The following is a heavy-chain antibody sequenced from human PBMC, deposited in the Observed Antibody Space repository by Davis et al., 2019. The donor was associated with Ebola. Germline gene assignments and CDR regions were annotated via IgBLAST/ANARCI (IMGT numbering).Heavy chain of an antibody. CDR2: MNPNSGNT. CDR1: GYTFTSYD. V-gene: IGHV1-8*01. J-gene: IGHJ3*02. CDR3: ARPMTYYYDSSGYDAFDI. D-gene: IGHD3-22*01. Sequence: ASVKVSCKASGYTFTSYDINWVRQATGQGLEWMGWMNPNSGNTGYAQKFQGRVTMTRNTSISTAYMELSSLRSEDMAVYYCARPMTYYYDSSGYDAFDIWGQGTMVTVSS.